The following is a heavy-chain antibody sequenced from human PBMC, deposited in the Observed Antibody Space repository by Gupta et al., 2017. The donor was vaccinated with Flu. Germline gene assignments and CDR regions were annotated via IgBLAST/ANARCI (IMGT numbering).Heavy chain of an antibody. CDR2: ISGSGGST. V-gene: IGHV3-23*04. J-gene: IGHJ4*02. CDR1: GFTFAKYA. D-gene: IGHD2-15*01. Sequence: EVQLVVSGGGLEQPGGRLRLSCAAGGFTFAKYAMNWVRQAPGKGLEWVSTISGSGGSTYYADSVKGRFTISRDNSKNTLYLQMNSLRAEDTAVYYCAARGWTFPFDYWGQGTLVTVSS. CDR3: AARGWTFPFDY.